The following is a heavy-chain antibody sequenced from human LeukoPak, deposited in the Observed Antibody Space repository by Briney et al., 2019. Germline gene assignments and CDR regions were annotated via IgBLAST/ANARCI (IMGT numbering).Heavy chain of an antibody. V-gene: IGHV3-7*01. CDR2: IKHDGSEK. CDR3: ARERGSSWEPNDY. Sequence: PGGSLRLSCASSGYTFSSYLMSWVREAPGKGLECVAQIKHDGSEKYYVDSVKRRFTISRDNAKNTLYLQKNSLRAEDTAVYYCARERGSSWEPNDYWGQRTLVSVSS. CDR1: GYTFSSYL. D-gene: IGHD6-13*01. J-gene: IGHJ4*02.